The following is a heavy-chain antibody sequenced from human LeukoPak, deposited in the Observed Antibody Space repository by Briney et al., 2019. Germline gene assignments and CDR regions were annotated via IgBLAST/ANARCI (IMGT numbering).Heavy chain of an antibody. CDR3: ARAQGTIVGAPFAFDI. J-gene: IGHJ3*02. CDR2: MYYGGST. V-gene: IGHV4-59*02. Sequence: PSETLSLTCTVSGGSVSSHYWSWIRQPPGKGLEWIGYMYYGGSTNYNPSLKSRVTISVDTSKNQFSLKLSSVTAADTAVYYCARAQGTIVGAPFAFDIWGQGTMVTVSS. D-gene: IGHD1-26*01. CDR1: GGSVSSHY.